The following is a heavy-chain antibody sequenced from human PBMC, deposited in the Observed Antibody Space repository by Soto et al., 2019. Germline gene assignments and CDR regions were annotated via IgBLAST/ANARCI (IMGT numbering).Heavy chain of an antibody. D-gene: IGHD6-6*01. V-gene: IGHV3-30*18. J-gene: IGHJ4*02. CDR1: GFTFSDYG. CDR3: AKEMYPRTVLDSSSPWGDY. CDR2: MSYAGTYK. Sequence: QVQLVESGGGVVQPGRSLRLSCAVSGFTFSDYGMHWVRQAPGKGLEWVAVMSYAGTYKYYADSVKGRFTISRDLSGNRLFLQMNSLRLEDTAVYFCAKEMYPRTVLDSSSPWGDYWDQGTLVTVSS.